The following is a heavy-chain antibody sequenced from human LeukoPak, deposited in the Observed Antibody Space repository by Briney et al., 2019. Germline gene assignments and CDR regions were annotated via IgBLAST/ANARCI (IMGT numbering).Heavy chain of an antibody. CDR1: GYTFTAYY. CDR3: ARDRGNYGYDYFDY. J-gene: IGHJ4*02. D-gene: IGHD5-18*01. CDR2: ISAYNGNT. Sequence: ASVKVSCKASGYTFTAYYMHWVRQAPGQGLEWMGWISAYNGNTNYAQKLQGRVTMTTDTSTSTAYMELRSLRSDDTAVYYCARDRGNYGYDYFDYWGQGTLVTVSS. V-gene: IGHV1-18*04.